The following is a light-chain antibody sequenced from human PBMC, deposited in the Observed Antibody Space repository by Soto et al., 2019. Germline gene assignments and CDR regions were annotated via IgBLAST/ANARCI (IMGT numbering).Light chain of an antibody. V-gene: IGKV3-15*01. CDR2: GAS. Sequence: DIMMTQSPATLSVSPGERATITCRASQGISNSLAWYQQKLGQAPRLLIYGASIRETGIPGRFSGSGSGTEFTLTISSLQSEDFAVYYCQQYNRWPFTFGAGTKVDIK. J-gene: IGKJ3*01. CDR1: QGISNS. CDR3: QQYNRWPFT.